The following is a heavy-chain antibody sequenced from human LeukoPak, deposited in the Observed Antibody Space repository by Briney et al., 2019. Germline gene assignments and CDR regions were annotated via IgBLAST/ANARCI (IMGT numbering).Heavy chain of an antibody. D-gene: IGHD3-3*01. CDR1: GFTFSSYS. CDR3: TTANFWSYRGDYYYGMDV. J-gene: IGHJ6*02. CDR2: IKSKTDGGTT. Sequence: GGSLRLSCAASGFTFSSYSMNWVRQAPGKGLEWVGRIKSKTDGGTTDYAAPVKGRFTISRDDSKNTLYLQMDSLKTEDTAVYYCTTANFWSYRGDYYYGMDVWGQGTTVTVSS. V-gene: IGHV3-15*07.